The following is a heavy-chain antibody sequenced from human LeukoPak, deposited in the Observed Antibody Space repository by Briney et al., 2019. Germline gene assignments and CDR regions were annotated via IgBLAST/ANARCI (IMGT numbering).Heavy chain of an antibody. Sequence: GGSLKLSCAASGFTFSSYALSWVRQAPGKGLEWVSAISGSGGSTYYADSVKGRFTISRDNSKNTLYLQMNSLRAEDTAVYYCAKAGSGSGSYAFDIWGQGTMVTVSS. D-gene: IGHD3-10*01. CDR2: ISGSGGST. CDR3: AKAGSGSGSYAFDI. V-gene: IGHV3-23*01. J-gene: IGHJ3*02. CDR1: GFTFSSYA.